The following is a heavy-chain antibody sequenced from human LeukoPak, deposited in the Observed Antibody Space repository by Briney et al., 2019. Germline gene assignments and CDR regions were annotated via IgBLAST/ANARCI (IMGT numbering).Heavy chain of an antibody. D-gene: IGHD4-11*01. CDR1: GFTFSNYA. CDR3: ARDVNYGTYYFDY. J-gene: IGHJ4*02. V-gene: IGHV3-21*01. CDR2: ISSSSSYI. Sequence: PGGSLRLSCAASGFTFSNYAMNWVRQAPGKGLEWVSSISSSSSYIYYADSVKGRFTISRDNAKNSLYLQMNSLRAEDTAVYYCARDVNYGTYYFDYWGQGTLVTVSS.